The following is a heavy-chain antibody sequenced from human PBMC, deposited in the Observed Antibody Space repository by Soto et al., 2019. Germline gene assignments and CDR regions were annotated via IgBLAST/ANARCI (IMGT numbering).Heavy chain of an antibody. CDR3: ASRGTPDY. Sequence: QVQLVESGGGVVQPGRSLRLSCAASGFTFSSYAMHWVRQAPGKGLEWVAVILYDGSNKYYADSVKGRFTISRDNSKNTLYLQMNSLRAEDTAVYYCASRGTPDYWGQGTLVTVSS. J-gene: IGHJ4*02. V-gene: IGHV3-30-3*01. CDR2: ILYDGSNK. CDR1: GFTFSSYA. D-gene: IGHD1-26*01.